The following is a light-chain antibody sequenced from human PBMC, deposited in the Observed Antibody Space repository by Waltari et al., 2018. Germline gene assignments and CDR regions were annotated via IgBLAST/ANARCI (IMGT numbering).Light chain of an antibody. J-gene: IGLJ3*02. CDR1: RSDIGSYNL. V-gene: IGLV2-23*02. CDR2: DVA. Sequence: QSALTQPASVSASPGQSITISCKGTRSDIGSYNLVSLYQQHPGKAPKVMIYDVAKRPPGVSNRFSGSESGYTAALTVSGLQAEDECDYYCCSHAGDSLWVFGGGTKLTVL. CDR3: CSHAGDSLWV.